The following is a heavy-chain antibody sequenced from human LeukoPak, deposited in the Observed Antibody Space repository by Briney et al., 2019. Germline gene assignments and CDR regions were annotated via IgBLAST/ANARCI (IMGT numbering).Heavy chain of an antibody. CDR3: ARDGGTAMVTTFDH. V-gene: IGHV3-7*01. Sequence: PGGSLRLSCAVSGFSFSNYWMSWVRQAPGKGLEWVANINQAGSERYYVDSVRGRFTISRDNAKNSLYLQVNSLRADDTAVYYCARDGGTAMVTTFDHWGQGTLVTVPS. CDR1: GFSFSNYW. J-gene: IGHJ4*02. CDR2: INQAGSER. D-gene: IGHD4-17*01.